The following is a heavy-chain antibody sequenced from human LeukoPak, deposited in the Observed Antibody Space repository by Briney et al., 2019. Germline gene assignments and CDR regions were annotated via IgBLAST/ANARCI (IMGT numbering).Heavy chain of an antibody. D-gene: IGHD2-2*01. CDR3: ARENGHCSTTACPLDL. CDR1: GFTVSTNY. V-gene: IGHV3-53*05. J-gene: IGHJ6*02. CDR2: IYNNGLT. Sequence: GGSLRLSCAASGFTVSTNYMSWVRQAPGKGLERVSVIYNNGLTFYADSVKGRFTISRDYSMNTLSLQMNSLRGEDTAVYYCARENGHCSTTACPLDLWGQGTTVTVSS.